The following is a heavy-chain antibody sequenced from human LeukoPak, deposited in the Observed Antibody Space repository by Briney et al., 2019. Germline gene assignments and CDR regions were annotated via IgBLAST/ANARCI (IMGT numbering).Heavy chain of an antibody. CDR2: ISSSSSTI. V-gene: IGHV3-11*04. Sequence: PGGSLRLSCAASGLTFSDEYMSWIRQAPGKGLEWVSYISSSSSTIYYADSVKGRFTISRDNAKNSLYLQMNSLRAEDTAVYYCARDGNYDFWTYYFDYWGQGTLVTVSS. D-gene: IGHD3-3*01. CDR3: ARDGNYDFWTYYFDY. J-gene: IGHJ4*02. CDR1: GLTFSDEY.